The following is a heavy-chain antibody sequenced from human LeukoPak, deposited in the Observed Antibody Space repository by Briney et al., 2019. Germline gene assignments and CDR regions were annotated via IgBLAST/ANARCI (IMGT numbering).Heavy chain of an antibody. CDR1: GITFSSYW. D-gene: IGHD1-26*01. CDR2: IKQDGSEK. J-gene: IGHJ4*02. CDR3: AGLLYREYYFDY. Sequence: PGRSLRLSCAASGITFSSYWMSWVRQAPGKGLEWVANIKQDGSEKYYVDSVKGRFTISRDNAKNSLYLQMNSLRAEDTAVYYCAGLLYREYYFDYWGQGTLVTVSS. V-gene: IGHV3-7*01.